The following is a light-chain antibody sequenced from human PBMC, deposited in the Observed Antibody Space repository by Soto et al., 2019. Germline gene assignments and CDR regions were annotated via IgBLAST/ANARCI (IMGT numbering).Light chain of an antibody. V-gene: IGKV3-15*01. J-gene: IGKJ1*01. Sequence: EIVMTQSPATLSMSLGERATLSCRASQSVSSTVAWYKQRPGQAHRLLIYGASTRATGIPARFSGSGSGTEFSLTISSLQSDGFAVYYCQQYKDWPTPFGQGTKVEIK. CDR2: GAS. CDR3: QQYKDWPTP. CDR1: QSVSST.